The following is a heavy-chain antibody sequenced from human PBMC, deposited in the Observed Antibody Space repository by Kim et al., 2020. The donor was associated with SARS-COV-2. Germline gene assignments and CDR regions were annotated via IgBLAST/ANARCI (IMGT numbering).Heavy chain of an antibody. V-gene: IGHV3-23*01. CDR1: GFTFSSYA. CDR2: ISGSGGST. Sequence: GGSLRLSCAASGFTFSSYAMSWVRQAPGKGLEWVSAISGSGGSTYYADSVKGRFTISRDNSKNTLYLQMNSLRAEDTAVYYCAKANPDYGSGSYFNFEYYSGMDVWGQGTPVTVSS. J-gene: IGHJ6*02. CDR3: AKANPDYGSGSYFNFEYYSGMDV. D-gene: IGHD3-10*01.